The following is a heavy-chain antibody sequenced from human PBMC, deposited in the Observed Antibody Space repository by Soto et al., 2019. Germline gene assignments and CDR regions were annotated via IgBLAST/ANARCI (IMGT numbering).Heavy chain of an antibody. V-gene: IGHV4-30-4*01. Sequence: SETLSLTCTVSGGSINTVNYYWSWIRQSPDKGLEWIGHIYNGGTTYYNPSLETRLTMSVDTSKNQFSLRLSSVTAADTAMYFCARDFKRYSSSPGPLKYWGQGTLVSVSS. CDR3: ARDFKRYSSSPGPLKY. CDR1: GGSINTVNYY. J-gene: IGHJ4*02. D-gene: IGHD6-6*01. CDR2: IYNGGTT.